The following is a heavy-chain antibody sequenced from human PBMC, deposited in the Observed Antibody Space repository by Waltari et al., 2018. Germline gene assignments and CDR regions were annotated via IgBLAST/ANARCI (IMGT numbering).Heavy chain of an antibody. Sequence: QVQLQQWGAGLLKPSETLSLTCAVYGGSFSGYYCSWIRQPPGKGLEWIGEINHSGSTNYNPSLKSRVTISVDTSKNQFSLKLSSVTAADTAVYYCARGPVSNPLEYWGQGTLVTVSS. CDR3: ARGPVSNPLEY. J-gene: IGHJ4*02. D-gene: IGHD4-4*01. V-gene: IGHV4-34*01. CDR1: GGSFSGYY. CDR2: INHSGST.